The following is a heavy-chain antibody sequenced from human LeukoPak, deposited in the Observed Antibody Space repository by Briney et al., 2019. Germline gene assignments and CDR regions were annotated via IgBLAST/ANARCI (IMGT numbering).Heavy chain of an antibody. V-gene: IGHV3-48*01. Sequence: GGSLRLSCAASGSTFSSYSMNWVRQAPGKGLEWVSYISSSSSTIYYADSVKGRFTISRDNAKNSLYLQMNSLRAEDTAVYFASSGYYPHYYYGMDVWGQGTTVTVSS. D-gene: IGHD3-22*01. CDR3: SSGYYPHYYYGMDV. J-gene: IGHJ6*02. CDR1: GSTFSSYS. CDR2: ISSSSSTI.